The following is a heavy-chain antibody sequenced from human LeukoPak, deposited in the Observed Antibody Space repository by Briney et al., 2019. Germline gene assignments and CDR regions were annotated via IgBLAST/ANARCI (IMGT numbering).Heavy chain of an antibody. CDR1: GFTFSNYA. J-gene: IGHJ4*02. CDR3: ARVAAGYSVNYFDY. D-gene: IGHD4-23*01. V-gene: IGHV3-23*01. CDR2: FSGSGGST. Sequence: PGGSLRLSCAASGFTFSNYAMSWVRQAPGKGLEWVSGFSGSGGSTYYADSVKGRFTISRDNSKNTLYLQMNSLRDEDTAVYYCARVAAGYSVNYFDYWGQGTLVTVSS.